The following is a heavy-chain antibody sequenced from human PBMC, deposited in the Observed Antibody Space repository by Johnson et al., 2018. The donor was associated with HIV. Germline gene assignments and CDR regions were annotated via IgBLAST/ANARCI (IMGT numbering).Heavy chain of an antibody. Sequence: QEQLVESGGGVVQPGGSRRLSCAASGFTFSNYDMHWVRQAPGKGLEWVAFIRHDGSNKYYADSVKGRFTISRDNSKNTLYLQMDSLRAEDTAVYYCAKGHPYYYGSGSYYNGDAFDIWGQGTMVTVSS. D-gene: IGHD3-10*01. J-gene: IGHJ3*02. CDR2: IRHDGSNK. CDR3: AKGHPYYYGSGSYYNGDAFDI. CDR1: GFTFSNYD. V-gene: IGHV3-30*02.